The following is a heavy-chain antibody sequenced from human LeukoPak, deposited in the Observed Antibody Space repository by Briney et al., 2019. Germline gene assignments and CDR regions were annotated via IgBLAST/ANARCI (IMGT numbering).Heavy chain of an antibody. CDR1: GGSFRGYY. CDR2: INHSGST. J-gene: IGHJ6*02. V-gene: IGHV4-34*01. D-gene: IGHD3-3*01. Sequence: SETLSLTCAVYGGSFRGYYWSWIRQPPGKGLEWIGEINHSGSTNYNPSLKSRVTISVDTSKNQFSLKLSSVTAADTAVYYCASRRYYDFWSGYYSDYGMDVWGQGTTVTVSS. CDR3: ASRRYYDFWSGYYSDYGMDV.